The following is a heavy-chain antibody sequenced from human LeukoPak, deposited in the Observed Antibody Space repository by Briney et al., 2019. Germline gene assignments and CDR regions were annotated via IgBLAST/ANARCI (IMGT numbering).Heavy chain of an antibody. CDR3: AKSPGGSYYVSPFDY. CDR1: GFTFSSYA. CDR2: ISGSGGST. J-gene: IGHJ4*02. Sequence: GGSLRLSCAASGFTFSSYAMSWVRQAPGKGLEWVSAISGSGGSTYYADSVKGRFTISRDNSKNTLYLQMNSLRAEDTAVYYCAKSPGGSYYVSPFDYWGQGTLVTVSS. D-gene: IGHD1-26*01. V-gene: IGHV3-23*01.